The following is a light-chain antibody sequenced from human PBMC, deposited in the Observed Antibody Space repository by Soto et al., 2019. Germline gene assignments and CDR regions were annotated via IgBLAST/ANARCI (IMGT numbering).Light chain of an antibody. CDR1: QVIGSRY. CDR2: GTS. CDR3: QQFGSSIPHT. Sequence: EIVMTRSPCTLSLSPRERATISCRASQVIGSRYLAWYHQKSGQAPRRLIYGTSSRATGIPDRFSGSGSGTDFTLTISRLEPEDFGVYYCQQFGSSIPHTFGQGTKVDIK. V-gene: IGKV3-20*01. J-gene: IGKJ2*01.